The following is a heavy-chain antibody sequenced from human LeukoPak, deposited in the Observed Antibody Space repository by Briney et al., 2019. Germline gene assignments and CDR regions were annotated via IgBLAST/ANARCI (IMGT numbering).Heavy chain of an antibody. Sequence: ASVKVSCKASGYTFTNYGINWVRQAPGPGLEWMGWISAYNGNTNYAQKLQGRVTMTTDTSTSTAYMELRSLRSDDTAVYYCARVNSGYFGSDYWGQGTLVTVSS. J-gene: IGHJ4*02. CDR2: ISAYNGNT. CDR3: ARVNSGYFGSDY. V-gene: IGHV1-18*01. CDR1: GYTFTNYG. D-gene: IGHD5-12*01.